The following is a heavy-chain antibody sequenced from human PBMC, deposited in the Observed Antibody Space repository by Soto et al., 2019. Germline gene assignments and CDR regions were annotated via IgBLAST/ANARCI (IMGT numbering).Heavy chain of an antibody. CDR1: GGTFSSYA. Sequence: QVQLVQSGAEVKKPGSSVKVSCKASGGTFSSYAISWVRQAPGQGLEWMGGIIPIFGTANYAQKFQGRVTITADESTSTGYMELSSLRSEVTAVYYCAYSLYCGGDCSFDYWGQGTLVTVSS. CDR3: AYSLYCGGDCSFDY. J-gene: IGHJ4*02. D-gene: IGHD2-21*02. CDR2: IIPIFGTA. V-gene: IGHV1-69*01.